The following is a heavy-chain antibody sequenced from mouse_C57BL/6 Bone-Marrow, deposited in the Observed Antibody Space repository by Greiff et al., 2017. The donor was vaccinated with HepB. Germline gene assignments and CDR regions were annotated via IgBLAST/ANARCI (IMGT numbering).Heavy chain of an antibody. Sequence: VQLQQSGAELARPGASVKLSCKASGYTFTSYGISWVKQRTGQGLEWIGEIYPRSGNTYYNEKFKGKATLTADKSSSTAYMELRSLTSEDSAVYFCARPHYYGSSYAWFAYWGQETLVTVSA. J-gene: IGHJ3*01. D-gene: IGHD1-1*01. CDR3: ARPHYYGSSYAWFAY. CDR2: IYPRSGNT. V-gene: IGHV1-81*01. CDR1: GYTFTSYG.